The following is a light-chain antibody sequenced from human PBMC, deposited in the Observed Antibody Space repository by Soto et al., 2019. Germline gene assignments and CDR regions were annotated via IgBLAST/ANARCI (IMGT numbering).Light chain of an antibody. CDR3: RSYTSRSTDVV. CDR1: SSDVGGYNY. CDR2: DVS. J-gene: IGLJ2*01. Sequence: QSALTQPASVSGSPGQSITISCTGTSSDVGGYNYVSWYQQHPGKAPKLMIYDVSNRPSGVSNRFSGSKSGNTASLTISGLQAEDEADYYCRSYTSRSTDVVFGGGTKVTVL. V-gene: IGLV2-14*01.